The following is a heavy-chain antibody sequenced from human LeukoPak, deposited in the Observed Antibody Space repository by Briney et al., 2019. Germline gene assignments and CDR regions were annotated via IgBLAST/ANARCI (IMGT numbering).Heavy chain of an antibody. CDR1: EGTFDSYG. J-gene: IGHJ4*02. Sequence: ASVKVSCKASEGTFDSYGISWVRQAPGQGLEWIGALIPLLGTTNYAQRLQGRVTITADKSTSTAYMELTSLRFEDTAVYYCVRDVFLGAVSGKRGDYWGQGTLVTVSS. CDR2: LIPLLGTT. D-gene: IGHD6-19*01. V-gene: IGHV1-69*06. CDR3: VRDVFLGAVSGKRGDY.